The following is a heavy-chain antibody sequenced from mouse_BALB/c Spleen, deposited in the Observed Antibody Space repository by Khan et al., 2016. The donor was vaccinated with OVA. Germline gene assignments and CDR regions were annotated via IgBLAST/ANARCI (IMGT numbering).Heavy chain of an antibody. CDR1: GFTFNKYA. D-gene: IGHD1-1*01. V-gene: IGHV5-6-5*01. J-gene: IGHJ4*01. Sequence: EVELVESGGGLVQAGGSLKLSCAASGFTFNKYAMSWVRQTPEKTLVWVASISSANNIHYPDSVKGQFTISRDNARSILYLEMSSLRSEDTAMYSCVRGYYHGEMYCCGQGTSVTVSS. CDR3: VRGYYHGEMYC. CDR2: ISSANNI.